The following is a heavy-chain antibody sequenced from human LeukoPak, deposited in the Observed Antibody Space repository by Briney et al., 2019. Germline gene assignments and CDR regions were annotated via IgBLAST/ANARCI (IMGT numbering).Heavy chain of an antibody. D-gene: IGHD3-9*01. Sequence: GGSLRLSCAASGFTFSSYAMHWVRQAPGKGLEWVAVISYDENNKYYADSVKGRFTMSRDNSKNTLYLQMNSLRAEDTAVYYCARDGIRGILTDWGQGTLVTVSS. CDR1: GFTFSSYA. J-gene: IGHJ4*02. CDR2: ISYDENNK. CDR3: ARDGIRGILTD. V-gene: IGHV3-30-3*01.